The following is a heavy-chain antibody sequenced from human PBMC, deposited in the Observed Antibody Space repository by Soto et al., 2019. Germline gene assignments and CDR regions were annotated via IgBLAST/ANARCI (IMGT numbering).Heavy chain of an antibody. J-gene: IGHJ4*02. CDR2: ISIRGDAA. Sequence: DVQVLESGGGLVQPGGSLRLSCAPSGFIFSVSDMTWVRQAPGKGLEWVSSISIRGDAAYYAGSVKGRFTISRDNSKNTLYLQMSNLRAEDTAVYYCAQLVSQAPLDHWGRGGLVTVSS. D-gene: IGHD2-15*01. CDR1: GFIFSVSD. CDR3: AQLVSQAPLDH. V-gene: IGHV3-23*01.